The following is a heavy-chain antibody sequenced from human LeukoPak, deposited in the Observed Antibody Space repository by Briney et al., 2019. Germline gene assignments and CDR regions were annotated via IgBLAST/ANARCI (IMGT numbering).Heavy chain of an antibody. CDR3: ARANCGGDCFPYYFDY. V-gene: IGHV3-66*01. Sequence: GGSLRLSCAASEFTVSSNYMSWVRQAPGKGLEWVSVIYCGGSTYYADSVKGRFTISRDNSKNTLYLQMNSLRAEDTAVYYWARANCGGDCFPYYFDYWGQGTLVTVSS. CDR1: EFTVSSNY. D-gene: IGHD2-21*02. CDR2: IYCGGST. J-gene: IGHJ4*02.